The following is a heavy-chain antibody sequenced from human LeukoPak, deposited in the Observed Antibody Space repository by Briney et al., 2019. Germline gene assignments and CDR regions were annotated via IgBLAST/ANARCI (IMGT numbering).Heavy chain of an antibody. Sequence: PGGSLRLSCAASGFTFSSYAMHWVRQAPGKGLEWVAVISYDGSNKYYADSVKGRFTISRDNSKNTLYLQMNSLRAEDTAVYYCANLDSSGYSVFDYWGQGALVTVSS. CDR2: ISYDGSNK. CDR3: ANLDSSGYSVFDY. D-gene: IGHD3-22*01. J-gene: IGHJ4*02. CDR1: GFTFSSYA. V-gene: IGHV3-30*04.